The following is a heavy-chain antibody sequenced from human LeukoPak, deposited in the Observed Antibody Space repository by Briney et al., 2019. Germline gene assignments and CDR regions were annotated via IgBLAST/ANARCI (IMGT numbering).Heavy chain of an antibody. J-gene: IGHJ3*02. V-gene: IGHV3-30*14. D-gene: IGHD3-16*01. CDR2: ISYDGSNK. CDR3: ATFIPPTKFWEGPTGGREDAFDM. Sequence: GGSLRLSCAASGFTFSSYAMHWVRQAPGKGLEWVAVISYDGSNKYYADSVKGRFTISRDNSKNTLYLQMNSLRVEETAVYYCATFIPPTKFWEGPTGGREDAFDMWGQGTMVTVSS. CDR1: GFTFSSYA.